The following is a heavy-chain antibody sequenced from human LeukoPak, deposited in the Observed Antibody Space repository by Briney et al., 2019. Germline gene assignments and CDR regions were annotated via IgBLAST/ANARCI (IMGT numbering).Heavy chain of an antibody. D-gene: IGHD2-15*01. V-gene: IGHV4-34*01. CDR1: GGSFSGYY. J-gene: IGHJ4*02. CDR3: ARLRGYCSGGSCGGTLDY. Sequence: SETLSLTCAVYGGSFSGYYWSWIRQPPGKGLEWIGEINHSGSTNYNPSLKSRVTISVDTSKNQSSLKLSSVTAADTAVYYCARLRGYCSGGSCGGTLDYWGQGTLVTVSS. CDR2: INHSGST.